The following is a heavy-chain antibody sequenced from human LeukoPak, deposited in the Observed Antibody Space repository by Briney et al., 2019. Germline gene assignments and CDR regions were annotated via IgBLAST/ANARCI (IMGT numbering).Heavy chain of an antibody. V-gene: IGHV4-4*02. CDR3: ARGRSVAGGYGSPGLDY. J-gene: IGHJ4*02. D-gene: IGHD3-10*01. Sequence: SETLSLTCIVSGGSISSSNWWSWVRQPPGKGLEWIGEIYYSGSTNYNPSLKSRVSISVDKSKNQFSLKVNSVTAADTAVYFCARGRSVAGGYGSPGLDYWGQGILVTVSS. CDR2: IYYSGST. CDR1: GGSISSSNW.